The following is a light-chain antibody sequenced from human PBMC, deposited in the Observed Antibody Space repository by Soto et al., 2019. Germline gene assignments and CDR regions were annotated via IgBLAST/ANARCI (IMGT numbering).Light chain of an antibody. CDR2: GAS. V-gene: IGKV1-27*01. CDR3: QKYSSVIT. Sequence: DIQMTQSPSSLSASVGDRVTITCRASQGISSFVAWYQQKPGKVPRLLISGASTLQSGVPSRFSGSGSGTDFTLTITSLQPEDVATYYWQKYSSVITFGQGTRLEIK. CDR1: QGISSF. J-gene: IGKJ5*01.